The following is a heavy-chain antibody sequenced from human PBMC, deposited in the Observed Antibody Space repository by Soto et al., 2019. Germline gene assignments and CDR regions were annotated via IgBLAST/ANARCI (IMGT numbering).Heavy chain of an antibody. Sequence: PGGSLRLSCAASGFTFSSYGMHWVRQAPGKGLEWVAVISYDGSNKYYADSVKGRFTISRDNSKNTLYLQMTSLRAEDTAVYYCAEDSYYHDSTGYYIFDYWGQGTLVTVSS. CDR2: ISYDGSNK. CDR3: AEDSYYHDSTGYYIFDY. J-gene: IGHJ4*02. CDR1: GFTFSSYG. V-gene: IGHV3-30*18. D-gene: IGHD3-22*01.